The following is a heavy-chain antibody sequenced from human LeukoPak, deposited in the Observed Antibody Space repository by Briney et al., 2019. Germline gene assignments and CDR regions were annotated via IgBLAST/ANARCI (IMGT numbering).Heavy chain of an antibody. J-gene: IGHJ6*03. V-gene: IGHV4-34*01. Sequence: SETLSLTCAVYGGSFSGYYWSWIRQPPGGRLEWIGEINHSGSTTYNPSLTSRVTMSVDTSKNQFSLKLSSVTAAGTAVYYCARHAYAGVPDAIGYYYYYMDVWGKGTPVTVSS. D-gene: IGHD2-2*02. CDR1: GGSFSGYY. CDR2: INHSGST. CDR3: ARHAYAGVPDAIGYYYYYMDV.